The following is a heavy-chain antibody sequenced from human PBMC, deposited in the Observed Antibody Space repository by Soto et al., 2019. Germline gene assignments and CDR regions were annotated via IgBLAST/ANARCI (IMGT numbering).Heavy chain of an antibody. V-gene: IGHV4-34*01. Sequence: PSETLSLTCAVYGGSFSGYYWSWIRQPPGKGLEWIGEINHSGSTNYNPSLKSRVTISVDTSKNQFSLKLSSVTAADTAAYYCARVGYYDSSGYYYVRRSGWFDPWGQGTLVTVS. CDR3: ARVGYYDSSGYYYVRRSGWFDP. J-gene: IGHJ5*02. CDR1: GGSFSGYY. CDR2: INHSGST. D-gene: IGHD3-22*01.